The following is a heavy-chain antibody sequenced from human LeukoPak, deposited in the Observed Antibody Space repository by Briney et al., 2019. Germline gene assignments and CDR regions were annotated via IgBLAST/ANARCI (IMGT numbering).Heavy chain of an antibody. D-gene: IGHD6-19*01. V-gene: IGHV4-4*07. CDR3: ARGKVVAGTPGQNSWDY. Sequence: PSETLSLTRTVSGGSISSYYWNWIRQPAGEGLEWIGRSHISGSTNYNPSLRSRVTMSVDTSKNQFSLKLSSVTAADTAVYYCARGKVVAGTPGQNSWDYWGQGTLVTVSS. J-gene: IGHJ4*02. CDR1: GGSISSYY. CDR2: SHISGST.